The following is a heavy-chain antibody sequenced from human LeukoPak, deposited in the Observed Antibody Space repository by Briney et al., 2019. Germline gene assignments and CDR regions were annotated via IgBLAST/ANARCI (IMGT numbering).Heavy chain of an antibody. V-gene: IGHV4-59*01. D-gene: IGHD5-12*01. Sequence: SETLSLTCTVSGGSISSYYWSWIRQPPGKGLEWIGYIYYSGSTNYNPSLKSRVTISVDTSKSQFSLKLSSVTAADTAVYYCARGKWHYYFDYWGQGTLVTVSS. CDR1: GGSISSYY. J-gene: IGHJ4*02. CDR2: IYYSGST. CDR3: ARGKWHYYFDY.